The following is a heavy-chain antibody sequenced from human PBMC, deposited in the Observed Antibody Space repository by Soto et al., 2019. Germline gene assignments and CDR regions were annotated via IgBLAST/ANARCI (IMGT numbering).Heavy chain of an antibody. CDR1: GFTFDDYA. V-gene: IGHV3-9*01. CDR2: ISWNSGSI. CDR3: AKVPGAATTRPYYFDY. J-gene: IGHJ4*02. D-gene: IGHD4-4*01. Sequence: GGSLRLSCAASGFTFDDYAMHWVRQAPGKGLEWVSGISWNSGSIGYADSVKGRFTISRDNAKNSLYLQMNSLRAEDTALYYGAKVPGAATTRPYYFDYWGQGTLVTVSS.